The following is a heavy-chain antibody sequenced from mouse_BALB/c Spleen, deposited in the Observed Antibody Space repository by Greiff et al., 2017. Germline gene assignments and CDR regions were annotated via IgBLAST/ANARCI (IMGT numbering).Heavy chain of an antibody. CDR3: ARVMGYDYDWFAY. V-gene: IGHV5-6-5*01. CDR1: GFTFSSYA. CDR2: ISSGGST. J-gene: IGHJ3*01. D-gene: IGHD2-4*01. Sequence: EVQRVESGGGLVKPGGSLKLSCAASGFTFSSYAMSWVRQTPEKRLEWVASISSGGSTYYPDSVKGRFTISRDNARNILYLQMSSLRSEDTAMYYCARVMGYDYDWFAYWGQGTLVTVSA.